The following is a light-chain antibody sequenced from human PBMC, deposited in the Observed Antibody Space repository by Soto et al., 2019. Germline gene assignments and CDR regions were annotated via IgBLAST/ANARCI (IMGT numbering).Light chain of an antibody. V-gene: IGKV3-15*01. J-gene: IGKJ5*01. CDR2: EAS. CDR3: QRYDSWPT. CDR1: QSVFIN. Sequence: EIVMPQSPATLSVSPGERATLSCRASQSVFINLAWYQQKPGQAPRLLIYEASTRATDVPVRFSGSGSGTEFTLTISSLQSEDFALYYCQRYDSWPTFGQGTRL.